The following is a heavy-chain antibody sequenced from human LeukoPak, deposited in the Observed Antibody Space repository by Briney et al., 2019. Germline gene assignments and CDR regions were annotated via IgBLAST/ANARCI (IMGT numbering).Heavy chain of an antibody. V-gene: IGHV1-69*04. CDR1: GGTFSSYA. Sequence: SVKVSCKASGGTFSSYAISWVRQAPGQGLEWMGRIIPILGIGNYAQKFQGRVTITADKSTSTAYMELSSLRSEDTAVYYCARGMTTVTTYFDYWGQGTLVTVSS. D-gene: IGHD4-17*01. CDR3: ARGMTTVTTYFDY. J-gene: IGHJ4*02. CDR2: IIPILGIG.